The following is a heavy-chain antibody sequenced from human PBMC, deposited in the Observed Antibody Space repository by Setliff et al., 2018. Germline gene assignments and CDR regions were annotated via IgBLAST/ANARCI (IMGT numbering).Heavy chain of an antibody. CDR2: ISSYSGNA. V-gene: IGHV1-18*01. Sequence: ASVKVSCKASGYTFTDYGITWVRQAPRQGLEWMGWISSYSGNAYYAHKLQGRVTMTTDTSTGTAYLELRSLRTDDTAVYYCSRLVRYCTSTSCQGASGVEYWGQGTPVTVSS. J-gene: IGHJ4*02. D-gene: IGHD2-8*01. CDR3: SRLVRYCTSTSCQGASGVEY. CDR1: GYTFTDYG.